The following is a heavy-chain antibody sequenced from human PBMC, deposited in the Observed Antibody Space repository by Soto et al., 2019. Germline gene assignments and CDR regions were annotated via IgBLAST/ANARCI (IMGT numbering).Heavy chain of an antibody. Sequence: SETLSLTCAVSGGSFSGYIWTWIRQTPGKGLQWIGYIYYSGSTYYNPSLKSRVTISVDTSKNQFSLKLSSVTAADTAVYYCARYSGYEGLRFDPWGQGTLVTVSS. CDR2: IYYSGST. CDR3: ARYSGYEGLRFDP. V-gene: IGHV4-30-4*08. CDR1: GGSFSGYI. J-gene: IGHJ5*02. D-gene: IGHD5-12*01.